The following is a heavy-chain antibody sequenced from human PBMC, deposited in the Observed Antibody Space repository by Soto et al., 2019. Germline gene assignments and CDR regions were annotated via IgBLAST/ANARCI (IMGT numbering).Heavy chain of an antibody. J-gene: IGHJ6*02. D-gene: IGHD2-21*02. Sequence: QVQLVQSGAEVKKPGSSVKVSCKTSRDTFNKYAFNWVRQAPGQGLEWMGWIIPIFSSRNYAEKFQGRVTITADDSTSTAYMELRSLRFEDTAVYYCARGETDLGVWGQGTTVTVFS. V-gene: IGHV1-69*01. CDR3: ARGETDLGV. CDR2: IIPIFSSR. CDR1: RDTFNKYA.